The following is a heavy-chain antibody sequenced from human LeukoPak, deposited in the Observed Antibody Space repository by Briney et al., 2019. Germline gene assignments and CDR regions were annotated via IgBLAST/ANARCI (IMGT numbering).Heavy chain of an antibody. CDR2: IRNKAYGGTT. V-gene: IGHV3-49*04. D-gene: IGHD1-1*01. CDR1: GFTFDDYT. Sequence: GGPLRLSCIGSGFTFDDYTINWVRQAPGKGLQWVGFIRNKAYGGTTEYDASVKGRLIISRDDSKSIAFLQLNSLKTEDTGIYYCSKSLTTAWYGWLDPWGQGTLVTVSS. J-gene: IGHJ5*02. CDR3: SKSLTTAWYGWLDP.